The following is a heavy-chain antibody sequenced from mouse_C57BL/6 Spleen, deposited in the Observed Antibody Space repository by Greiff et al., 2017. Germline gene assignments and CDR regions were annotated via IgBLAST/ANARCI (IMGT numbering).Heavy chain of an antibody. Sequence: QVQLKESGPGLVAPSQCLSITCTVSGFSLTSYGVHWVRQPPGKGLEWLVVIWSDGSTTYNSAPKSRLSISKDNSKSQVFLKMNSLQTDDTAMYYCARHPPGTYWYFDVWGTGTTVTVSS. D-gene: IGHD4-1*01. CDR3: ARHPPGTYWYFDV. CDR2: IWSDGST. J-gene: IGHJ1*03. V-gene: IGHV2-6-1*01. CDR1: GFSLTSYG.